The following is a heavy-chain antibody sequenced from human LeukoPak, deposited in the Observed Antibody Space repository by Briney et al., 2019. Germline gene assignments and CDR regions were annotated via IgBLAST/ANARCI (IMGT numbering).Heavy chain of an antibody. D-gene: IGHD1-26*01. J-gene: IGHJ5*02. V-gene: IGHV1-18*01. CDR2: ISPYNGNT. Sequence: GASVKVSCKASGYNFTNYDISWVRQAPGQGLEWMGWISPYNGNTNYAQKVQGRVTMTTDTSKTAYMELRSLRSDDTAVYYCARGGLVGVYNWFDPWGQGTLVTVSS. CDR1: GYNFTNYD. CDR3: ARGGLVGVYNWFDP.